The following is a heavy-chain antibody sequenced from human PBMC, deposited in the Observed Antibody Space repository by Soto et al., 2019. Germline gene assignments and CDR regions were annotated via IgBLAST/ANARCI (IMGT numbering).Heavy chain of an antibody. Sequence: SETLSLTCTVSGDSISTFYWGWMRQSPGKELEWIGYVYYTGSTNYNPSLKSRVTISVDRSKNQFSLKLTSANAADTAVYYCARGRTVRDYADDSSDYFYFFDYWGHGTQVTVSS. CDR2: VYYTGST. D-gene: IGHD3-22*01. J-gene: IGHJ4*01. CDR3: ARGRTVRDYADDSSDYFYFFDY. V-gene: IGHV4-59*01. CDR1: GDSISTFY.